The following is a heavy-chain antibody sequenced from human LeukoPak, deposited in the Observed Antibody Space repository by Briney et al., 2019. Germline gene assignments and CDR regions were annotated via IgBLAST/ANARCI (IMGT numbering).Heavy chain of an antibody. Sequence: GGSLRLSCATSGFTFSNYNMHRVRQAPGKGLEWVSAISDNGRYTFYTDSVKGRFTVSRDNSKSTLYLQMNSLRAEDTALYYCAKVGVNGKYWYDFWGQGTLVTVSS. V-gene: IGHV3-23*01. J-gene: IGHJ4*02. CDR3: AKVGVNGKYWYDF. D-gene: IGHD2/OR15-2a*01. CDR1: GFTFSNYN. CDR2: ISDNGRYT.